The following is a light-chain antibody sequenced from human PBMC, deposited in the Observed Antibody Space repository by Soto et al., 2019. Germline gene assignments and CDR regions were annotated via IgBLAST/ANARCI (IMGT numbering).Light chain of an antibody. Sequence: EIVLTQSPGTLSLTPGERATLSCRTSQSVSNNYLAWYQQKPGQAPRLLIYGASSRATGIPDRFSGSGSGTDFTLSISRLEPEDFAVYYCQQYSSLWTFGQGTMVDIK. CDR2: GAS. J-gene: IGKJ1*01. V-gene: IGKV3-20*01. CDR1: QSVSNNY. CDR3: QQYSSLWT.